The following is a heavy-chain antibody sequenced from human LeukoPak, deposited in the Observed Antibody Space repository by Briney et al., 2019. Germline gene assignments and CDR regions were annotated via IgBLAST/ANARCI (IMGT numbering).Heavy chain of an antibody. CDR3: TRDRNDYGDPDAFDI. Sequence: GGSLKLSCAASGFTFSDFAMNWVRQAPGKGLEWVSSITRVSTYTYYSESVQGRFTISRDNHKDLLYLQLNSLRGDDSGTYYCTRDRNDYGDPDAFDIWGQGTVVTVSS. J-gene: IGHJ3*02. CDR1: GFTFSDFA. CDR2: ITRVSTYT. D-gene: IGHD4-17*01. V-gene: IGHV3-21*01.